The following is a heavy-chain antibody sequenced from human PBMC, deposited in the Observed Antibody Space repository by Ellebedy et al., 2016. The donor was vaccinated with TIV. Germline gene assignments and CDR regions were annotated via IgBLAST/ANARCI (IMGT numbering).Heavy chain of an antibody. CDR1: GFTFNNYW. Sequence: GESLKISXAASGFTFNNYWMHWVRQVPGKGLVWVSRLNSDGTITNYADSVRGRFTISRDNAKSTLYLQMNSLRAEDTAVYYCSRNLGHYMLSDWGQGSLVTVSS. V-gene: IGHV3-74*01. CDR2: LNSDGTIT. CDR3: SRNLGHYMLSD. D-gene: IGHD2-8*01. J-gene: IGHJ4*02.